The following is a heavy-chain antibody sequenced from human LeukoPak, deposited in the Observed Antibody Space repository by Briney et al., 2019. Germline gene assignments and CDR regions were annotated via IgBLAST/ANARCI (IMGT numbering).Heavy chain of an antibody. V-gene: IGHV1-18*01. D-gene: IGHD3/OR15-3a*01. Sequence: GSVTVSCTASGYTFTSYGMSWVRQAPGQGLEWVGWISVYNGNTNYAHKLQGRVTITTDTSTNTAYMELSSLGADDTAVYYCARHRLLYDLWGQGTLVTVSS. CDR2: ISVYNGNT. CDR3: ARHRLLYDL. J-gene: IGHJ4*02. CDR1: GYTFTSYG.